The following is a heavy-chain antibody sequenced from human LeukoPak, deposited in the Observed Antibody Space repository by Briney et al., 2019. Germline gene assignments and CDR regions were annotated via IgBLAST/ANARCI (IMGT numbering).Heavy chain of an antibody. J-gene: IGHJ4*02. CDR2: IKQDGGEK. V-gene: IGHV3-7*01. D-gene: IGHD6-13*01. Sequence: PGGSLRLSCAASGFAVSSNHMNWVRQAPGKGLEWVAKIKQDGGEKYYVDSVEGRFTISRDNAKNSLYLQMNSLRVEDTAVYYCAIAGVPAAGGSLGYWGQGTLVTVSS. CDR3: AIAGVPAAGGSLGY. CDR1: GFAVSSNH.